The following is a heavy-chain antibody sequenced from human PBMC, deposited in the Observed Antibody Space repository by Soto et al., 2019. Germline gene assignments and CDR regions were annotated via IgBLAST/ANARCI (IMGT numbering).Heavy chain of an antibody. J-gene: IGHJ4*02. CDR1: GGTFSSYA. D-gene: IGHD3-22*01. CDR2: IIPIFGTS. Sequence: QVQLVQSGAEVKKPGSSVKVSCKASGGTFSSYAISWVRQAPGQGREWMGGIIPIFGTSNYAQKIQGRVTITADESTSTASRELSSLGSEDTAVYYCPRGLSDYYDSSGYSGYFDYWGQGTLVTVSS. CDR3: PRGLSDYYDSSGYSGYFDY. V-gene: IGHV1-69*01.